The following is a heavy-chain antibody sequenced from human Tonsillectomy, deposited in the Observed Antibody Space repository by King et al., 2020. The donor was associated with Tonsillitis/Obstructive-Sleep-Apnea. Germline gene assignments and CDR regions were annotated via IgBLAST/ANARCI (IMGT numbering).Heavy chain of an antibody. Sequence: EVQLVESGGGLVKPGGSLRLSCAASGFAFSSYSMSWVRQAPGKGLEWVSTINTENYIYYTGSVKGRLTISRDNAKNSLYLQMDSLGAENTAVYYCARDSSGWSRDYWGQGTLVTVSS. V-gene: IGHV3-21*01. D-gene: IGHD6-19*01. CDR1: GFAFSSYS. CDR3: ARDSSGWSRDY. J-gene: IGHJ4*02. CDR2: INTENYI.